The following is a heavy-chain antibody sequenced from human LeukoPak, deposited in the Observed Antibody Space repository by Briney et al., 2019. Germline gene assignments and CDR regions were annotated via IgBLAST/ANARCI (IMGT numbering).Heavy chain of an antibody. D-gene: IGHD6-19*01. CDR3: ARAMYTSGWSIDY. J-gene: IGHJ4*02. V-gene: IGHV3-74*01. CDR1: GFTFSSYW. Sequence: HPGGSLRLSCAASGFTFSSYWMHWVRQAPGKGLVWVSRINSDGSSTSYADSVKGRFTISRDNAKNTLYLQMNSLRAEDTAVFCCARAMYTSGWSIDYWGQGTLVTVSS. CDR2: INSDGSST.